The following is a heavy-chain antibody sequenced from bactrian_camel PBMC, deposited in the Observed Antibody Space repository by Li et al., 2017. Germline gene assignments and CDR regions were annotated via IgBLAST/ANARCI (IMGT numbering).Heavy chain of an antibody. D-gene: IGHD2*01. V-gene: IGHV3S53*01. CDR3: AARGPYCYTKLSVRDFTY. Sequence: HVQLVESGGGSVQPGESLRLSCVISGATRKSDCLGWFRQAPGKERESVEVIYAGSTPFYADSVQGRFTISQDIAKNTVYLQMNSLEPEDTAMYYCAARGPYCYTKLSVRDFTYWGQGTQVTVS. CDR1: GATRKSDC. CDR2: IYAGSTP. J-gene: IGHJ6*01.